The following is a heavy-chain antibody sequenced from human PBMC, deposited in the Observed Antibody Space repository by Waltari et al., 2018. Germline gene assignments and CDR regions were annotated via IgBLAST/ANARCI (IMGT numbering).Heavy chain of an antibody. V-gene: IGHV4-38-2*01. CDR1: GDSITRASY. J-gene: IGHJ4*02. CDR2: VYHFGSS. D-gene: IGHD4-17*01. CDR3: ARHESAHYGGFDS. Sequence: QVQLQESGPGLVKPSETLSLTSAVSGDSITRASYWGWIRQPPGKGLEWIGYVYHFGSSSYNPSLKSRVTMSVDTSKRQFSLNLSSVTAADTAVYYCARHESAHYGGFDSWGRGTLVTVSA.